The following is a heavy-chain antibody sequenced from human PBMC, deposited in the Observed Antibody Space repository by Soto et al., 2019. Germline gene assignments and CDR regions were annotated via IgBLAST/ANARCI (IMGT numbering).Heavy chain of an antibody. CDR2: ISAYNGNT. Sequence: QVQLVQSGAELKKPGASVKVSCKASGYTFTTYAISWVRQAPGQGLEWMGWISAYNGNTNYAQNLQGRVTMTTDTSTSTAYLELRSMRSDDTAVYFCTRDGPPFAYWCQGTLVIVSS. J-gene: IGHJ4*02. CDR3: TRDGPPFAY. V-gene: IGHV1-18*01. CDR1: GYTFTTYA.